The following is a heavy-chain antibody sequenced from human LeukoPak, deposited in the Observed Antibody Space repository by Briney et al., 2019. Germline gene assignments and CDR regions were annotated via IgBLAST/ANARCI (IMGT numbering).Heavy chain of an antibody. J-gene: IGHJ4*02. CDR2: ISYDGGNK. V-gene: IGHV3-30*18. CDR3: AKEGYYGSGSYPDY. CDR1: GFTFSSYG. Sequence: GGSLRLSCAASGFTFSSYGMHWVRQAPGKGLEWVAVISYDGGNKNYADSVKGRFTISRDNSKNTLYLQMNSLRAEDTAVYYCAKEGYYGSGSYPDYWGREPWSPSPQ. D-gene: IGHD3-10*01.